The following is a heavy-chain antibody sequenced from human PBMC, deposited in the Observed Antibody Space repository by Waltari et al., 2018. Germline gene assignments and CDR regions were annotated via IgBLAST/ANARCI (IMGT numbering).Heavy chain of an antibody. CDR3: ARGGT. CDR2: IKQDGSEK. D-gene: IGHD6-13*01. V-gene: IGHV3-7*01. Sequence: EVQLVESGGGLVQPGGSLRLSCAASGFTFRRYSMNWVRQAPGKGLEWVANIKQDGSEKYYVDSVKGRFTISRDNVKNSLYLQMNSLRVEDMAVYYCARGGTWGQGTLVTVSS. J-gene: IGHJ5*02. CDR1: GFTFRRYS.